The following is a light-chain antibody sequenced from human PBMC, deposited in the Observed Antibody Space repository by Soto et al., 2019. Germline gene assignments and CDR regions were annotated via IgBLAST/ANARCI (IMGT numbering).Light chain of an antibody. CDR2: KAS. J-gene: IGKJ1*01. V-gene: IGKV1-5*03. CDR1: QSISSW. Sequence: DIQMTQSPSTLSASVGDRVTITCRASQSISSWLAWYQQIPGRAPKLLIYKASSLETGVPSRFSGSGSGTEFSLIISSLQPADFASYYCQQSGSSSPSTFGQGTKVEIK. CDR3: QQSGSSSPST.